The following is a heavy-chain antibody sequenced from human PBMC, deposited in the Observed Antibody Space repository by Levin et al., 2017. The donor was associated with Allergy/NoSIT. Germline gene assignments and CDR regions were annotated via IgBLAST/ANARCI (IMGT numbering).Heavy chain of an antibody. Sequence: PSETLSLTCTVSGGSISSGGYYWSWIRQHPGKGLEWIGYIYYSGSTYYNPSLKSRVTISVDTSKNQFSLKLSSVTAADTAVYYCARGDVDTAMVGLHYFDYWGQGTLVTVSS. CDR2: IYYSGST. CDR1: GGSISSGGYY. V-gene: IGHV4-31*03. J-gene: IGHJ4*02. D-gene: IGHD5-18*01. CDR3: ARGDVDTAMVGLHYFDY.